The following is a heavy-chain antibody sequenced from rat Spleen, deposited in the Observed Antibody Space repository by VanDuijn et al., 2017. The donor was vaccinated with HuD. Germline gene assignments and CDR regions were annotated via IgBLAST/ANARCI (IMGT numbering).Heavy chain of an antibody. J-gene: IGHJ2*01. Sequence: QVQLKESGPGLVQPSQTLSLTCTVSGFSLSNYGIIWVRQPPGKGLEGMGVIWGNGNTNYNSVLKSRRSISRDTYKSKVYLKRKSRQTEDTATYYFARADIAARSTDGIWGQGVMVTVSS. CDR2: IWGNGNT. V-gene: IGHV2-13*01. CDR1: GFSLSNYG. D-gene: IGHD1-2*01. CDR3: ARADIAARSTDGI.